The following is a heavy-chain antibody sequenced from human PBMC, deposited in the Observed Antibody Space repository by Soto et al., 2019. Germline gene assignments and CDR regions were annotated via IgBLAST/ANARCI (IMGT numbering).Heavy chain of an antibody. D-gene: IGHD3-9*01. Sequence: PSETLSLTCTVSGGSISSYYWSWIRQPPGKGLEWIGYIYYSGSTNYNPSLKSRVTISVDTSKNQFSLKLSSVTAADTAVYYCARGKRYFDYWGQGTRVTVSS. CDR3: ARGKRYFDY. V-gene: IGHV4-59*01. CDR1: GGSISSYY. J-gene: IGHJ4*02. CDR2: IYYSGST.